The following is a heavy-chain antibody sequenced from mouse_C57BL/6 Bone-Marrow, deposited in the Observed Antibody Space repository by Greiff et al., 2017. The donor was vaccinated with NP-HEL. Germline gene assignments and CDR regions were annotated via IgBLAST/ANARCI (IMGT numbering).Heavy chain of an antibody. CDR3: AQGNGYWYCDV. J-gene: IGHJ1*03. CDR2: IDPSDSYT. D-gene: IGHD2-1*01. CDR1: GYTFTSYW. V-gene: IGHV1-69*01. Sequence: QVQLQQPGAELVMPGASVKLSCKASGYTFTSYWMHWVKQRPGQGLEWIGEIDPSDSYTNYNQKFKGKSTLTVDKSSSTAYMQLSSLTSEDSAVYYCAQGNGYWYCDVWGTGTTVTVSS.